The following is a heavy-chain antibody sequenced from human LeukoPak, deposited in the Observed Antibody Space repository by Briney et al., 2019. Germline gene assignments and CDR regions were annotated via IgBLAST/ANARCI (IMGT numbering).Heavy chain of an antibody. CDR1: GFTFSSYA. V-gene: IGHV3-23*01. Sequence: PGGSLRLSCAAPGFTFSSYAMSWVRQAPGKGLEWVSAISGSGGSTYYADSVKGRFTISRDNSKNTLYLQMNSLRAEDTAVYYCAKAYHMVQGVIGYWGQGTLVTVSS. CDR3: AKAYHMVQGVIGY. J-gene: IGHJ4*02. D-gene: IGHD3-10*01. CDR2: ISGSGGST.